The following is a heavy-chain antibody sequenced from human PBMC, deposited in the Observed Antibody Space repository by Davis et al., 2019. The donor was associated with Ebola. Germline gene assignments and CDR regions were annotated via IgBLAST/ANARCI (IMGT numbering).Heavy chain of an antibody. J-gene: IGHJ4*02. CDR2: LHSGHQT. Sequence: GGSLRLSCAVSGFSVATKYIGWVRQVPGKGLEWVSMLHSGHQTYYTGSVKDRFTISRDDSKNTVFLQMSGLKVEDTAVYYCMSYDDWGQGTLVTVSS. CDR3: MSYDD. CDR1: GFSVATKY. V-gene: IGHV3-53*01.